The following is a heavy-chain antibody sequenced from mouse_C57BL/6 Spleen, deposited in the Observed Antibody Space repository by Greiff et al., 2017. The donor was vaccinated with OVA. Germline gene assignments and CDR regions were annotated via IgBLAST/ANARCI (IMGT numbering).Heavy chain of an antibody. CDR2: ISSGSSTI. Sequence: EVKLMESGGGLVKPGGSLKLSCAASGFTFSDYGMHWVRQAPEKGLEWVAYISSGSSTIYYADTVKGRFTISRDNAENTLFLQMTSLRSEDTAMYYCAKNYYGSSYGYFDVWGTGTTVTVSS. V-gene: IGHV5-17*01. CDR3: AKNYYGSSYGYFDV. J-gene: IGHJ1*03. D-gene: IGHD1-1*01. CDR1: GFTFSDYG.